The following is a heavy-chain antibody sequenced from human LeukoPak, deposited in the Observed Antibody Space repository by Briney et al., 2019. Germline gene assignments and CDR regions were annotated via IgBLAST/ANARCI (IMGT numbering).Heavy chain of an antibody. D-gene: IGHD3-10*01. CDR1: GGSISSSNW. CDR3: ARDHSDRPTYYYGSGSYRRFDY. V-gene: IGHV4-4*02. CDR2: IYHSGST. Sequence: SETLSLTCAVSGGSISSSNWWSWVRQPPGKGLEWIGEIYHSGSTNYNPSLKSRVTISVDKSKNQFSLKLSSVTAADTAVYYCARDHSDRPTYYYGSGSYRRFDYWGQGTLVTVSS. J-gene: IGHJ4*02.